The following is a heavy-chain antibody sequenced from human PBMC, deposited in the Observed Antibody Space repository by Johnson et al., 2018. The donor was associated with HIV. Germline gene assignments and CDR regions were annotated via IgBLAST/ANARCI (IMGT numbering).Heavy chain of an antibody. CDR3: AREHRGYNFWSGYYPDAFDI. D-gene: IGHD3-3*01. CDR2: INSDGSST. Sequence: EMQLVESGGGVVQPGGSLRLSCAASRFTFSTYGMHWVRQAPGKGLVWVSRINSDGSSTSYADSVQGRFTISRDNSKNTLYLQMNSLRAEDTAVYYCAREHRGYNFWSGYYPDAFDIWGLGTMVTISS. V-gene: IGHV3-74*01. J-gene: IGHJ3*02. CDR1: RFTFSTYG.